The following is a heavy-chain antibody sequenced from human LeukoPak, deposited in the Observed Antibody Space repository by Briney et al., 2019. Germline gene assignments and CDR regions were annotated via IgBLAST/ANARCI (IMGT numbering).Heavy chain of an antibody. V-gene: IGHV3-48*04. CDR3: ARDSLSSSWYGRRAYYMDV. CDR2: ISSSGSTI. J-gene: IGHJ6*03. D-gene: IGHD6-13*01. Sequence: PGKSLRLSCVASGFSFSTHGMHWVRQAPGKGLEWVSYISSSGSTIYYADSVKGRFTISRDNAKNSLYLQMNSLRAEDTAVYYCARDSLSSSWYGRRAYYMDVWGKGTTVTVSS. CDR1: GFSFSTHG.